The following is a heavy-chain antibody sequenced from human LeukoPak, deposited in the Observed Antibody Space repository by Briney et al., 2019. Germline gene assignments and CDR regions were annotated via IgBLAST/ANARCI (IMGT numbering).Heavy chain of an antibody. CDR1: GGSISSGDYY. Sequence: IPSQTLSLTCTVSGGSISSGDYYWSWIRQPPGKGLEWIGYIYYSGSTYYNPSLKSRATISVDTSKDQFSLKLSSVTAADTAVYYCARDSGSYYGYWGQGTLVTVSS. J-gene: IGHJ4*02. D-gene: IGHD1-26*01. CDR3: ARDSGSYYGY. V-gene: IGHV4-30-4*08. CDR2: IYYSGST.